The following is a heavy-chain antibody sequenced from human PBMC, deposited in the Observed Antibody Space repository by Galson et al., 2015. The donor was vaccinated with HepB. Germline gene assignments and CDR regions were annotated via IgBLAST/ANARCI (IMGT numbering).Heavy chain of an antibody. D-gene: IGHD3-22*01. Sequence: SVKVSCKASGGTFSSYAISWVRQAPGQGLEWMGRIIPILGIANYAQKFQGRVTITADKSTSTAYTELSSLRSEDTAVYYCARDARYYDSSGYHWYFDLWGRGTLVTVSS. CDR3: ARDARYYDSSGYHWYFDL. CDR1: GGTFSSYA. V-gene: IGHV1-69*04. CDR2: IIPILGIA. J-gene: IGHJ2*01.